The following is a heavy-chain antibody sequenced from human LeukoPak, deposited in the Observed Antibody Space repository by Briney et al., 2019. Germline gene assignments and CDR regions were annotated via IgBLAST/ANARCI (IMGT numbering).Heavy chain of an antibody. CDR2: ISGSGGST. D-gene: IGHD1-26*01. CDR1: GFTFSSYA. CDR3: ARGGLPAFYYYMDV. V-gene: IGHV3-23*01. J-gene: IGHJ6*03. Sequence: PGGSLRLSCAASGFTFSSYAMSWVRQAPGKGLEWVSAISGSGGSTYYADSVKGRFTISRDNSKNTLYLQMNRLRSDDTAVYYCARGGLPAFYYYMDVWGKGTTVTVSS.